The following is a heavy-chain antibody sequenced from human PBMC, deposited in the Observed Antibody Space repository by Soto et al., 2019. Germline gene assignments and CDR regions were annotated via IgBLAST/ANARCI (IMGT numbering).Heavy chain of an antibody. J-gene: IGHJ6*02. V-gene: IGHV1-69*13. CDR3: ARYGGYSYGLGGRYYYYGMDV. Sequence: GASVKVSCKASGGTFSSYAISWVRQAPGQGLEWMGGIIPIFGAANYAQKFQGRVTITADESTSTAYMELSSLRSEDTAVYYCARYGGYSYGLGGRYYYYGMDVWGQGTTVTVSS. D-gene: IGHD5-18*01. CDR2: IIPIFGAA. CDR1: GGTFSSYA.